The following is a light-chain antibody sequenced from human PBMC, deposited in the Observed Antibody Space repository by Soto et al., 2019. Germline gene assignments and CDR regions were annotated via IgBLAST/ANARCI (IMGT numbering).Light chain of an antibody. CDR2: GAS. J-gene: IGKJ1*01. V-gene: IGKV1-5*01. CDR1: QSISTW. CDR3: QQYRSYS. Sequence: DIQMTQSPSTLTASVGDRVTITCRASQSISTWLAWYQQKPGKAPSRLIYGASSLKSGVPSRFSGSGSGTEFTLTIISLQPDDFATYYCQQYRSYSFGQGTKVEI.